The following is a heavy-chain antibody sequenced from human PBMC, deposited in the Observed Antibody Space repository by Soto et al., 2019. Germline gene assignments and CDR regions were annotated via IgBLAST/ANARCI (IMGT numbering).Heavy chain of an antibody. CDR3: AKDYYDSSGYRWFDP. CDR2: ISGSGGST. D-gene: IGHD3-22*01. Sequence: GGSLRLSCAASGFTFSSYAMSWVRQALGKGLEWVSAISGSGGSTYYADSVKGRFTISRDNSKNTLYLQMNSLRAEDTAVYYCAKDYYDSSGYRWFDPWGQGTLVTVSS. J-gene: IGHJ5*02. V-gene: IGHV3-23*01. CDR1: GFTFSSYA.